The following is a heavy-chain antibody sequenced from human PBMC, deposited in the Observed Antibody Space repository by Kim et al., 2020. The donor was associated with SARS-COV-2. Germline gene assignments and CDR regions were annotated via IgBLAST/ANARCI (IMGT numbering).Heavy chain of an antibody. CDR1: GLTVSRNY. CDR2: IYSGGDT. V-gene: IGHV3-66*02. Sequence: GSLRLSCAASGLTVSRNYMRWVRQAPGKGPEWVSVIYSGGDTYYADSVKGRFTISRDNSRNTLYLQMNSLRTEDTAVYYCAREIITSWYFDYWGQGTLVTVSS. CDR3: AREIITSWYFDY. J-gene: IGHJ4*02. D-gene: IGHD2-2*01.